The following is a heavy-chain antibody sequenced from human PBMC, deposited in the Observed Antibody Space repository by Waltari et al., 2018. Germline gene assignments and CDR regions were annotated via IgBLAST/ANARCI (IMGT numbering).Heavy chain of an antibody. V-gene: IGHV1-24*01. D-gene: IGHD3-3*01. CDR1: GYNLHELS. CDR2: FDPEDGET. Sequence: QVQLVQSGAEVKKPGASVTVSCKVSGYNLHELSMHCVRRAPGKGLGWMGGFDPEDGETIYAQKFQGRVTMTEDTSTDTAYMELSSLRSEDTAVYYCATSGDFWSGYLLFDYWGQGTLVTVSS. CDR3: ATSGDFWSGYLLFDY. J-gene: IGHJ4*02.